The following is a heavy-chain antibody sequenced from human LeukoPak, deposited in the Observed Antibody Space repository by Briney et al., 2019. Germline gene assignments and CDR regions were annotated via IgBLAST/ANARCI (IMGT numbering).Heavy chain of an antibody. CDR3: VRGGYYLDY. CDR2: IKPDGSEK. D-gene: IGHD3-16*01. V-gene: IGHV3-7*04. CDR1: GFTFSSYW. Sequence: GGSLRLSCAASGFTFSSYWMSWVRQAPGKGLEWAANIKPDGSEKNYVDSVRGRFTISRDNAKSSLYLQMNSLRVEDTAVYYCVRGGYYLDYWGQGTLVTVSS. J-gene: IGHJ4*02.